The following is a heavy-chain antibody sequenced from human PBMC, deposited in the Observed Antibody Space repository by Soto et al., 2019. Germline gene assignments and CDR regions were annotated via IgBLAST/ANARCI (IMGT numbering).Heavy chain of an antibody. CDR1: GFTFSNFW. CDR3: TRHGPGDYFLFDP. Sequence: GGSLRLSCAASGFTFSNFWMHWVRQAPGKGLEWVSRASPDGTSTSYADSVKGRFTISRDNAKNTLIMQMNSLRAEDTAVYYCTRHGPGDYFLFDPWGQGTLVTVSS. CDR2: ASPDGTST. D-gene: IGHD4-17*01. J-gene: IGHJ5*02. V-gene: IGHV3-74*01.